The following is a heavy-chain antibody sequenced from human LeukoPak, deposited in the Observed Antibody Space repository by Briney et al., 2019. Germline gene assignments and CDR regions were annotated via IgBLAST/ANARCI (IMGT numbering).Heavy chain of an antibody. Sequence: PGGSLRLSCAASGFTFSDYYMSWIRQAPGKGLEWVANINQHGSEKYYVDSVKGRFTISRDNAKNSLDLQVNSLRAEDTALYYCARDITIFAGGDGFDIWGQGKMVTVSS. D-gene: IGHD3-3*01. J-gene: IGHJ3*02. V-gene: IGHV3-7*01. CDR2: INQHGSEK. CDR1: GFTFSDYY. CDR3: ARDITIFAGGDGFDI.